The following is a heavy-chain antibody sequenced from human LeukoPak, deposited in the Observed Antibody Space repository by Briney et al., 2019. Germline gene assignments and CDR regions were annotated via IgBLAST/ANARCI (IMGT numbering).Heavy chain of an antibody. CDR3: ARGYCSGGSCSNPGFDY. V-gene: IGHV4-34*01. CDR1: GGSFGGYY. CDR2: INHSGST. D-gene: IGHD2-15*01. J-gene: IGHJ4*02. Sequence: SETLSLTCAVYGGSFGGYYWSWIRQPPGKGLEWIGEINHSGSTNYNPSLKSRVTISVDTSKNQFSLKLSSVTAADTAVYYCARGYCSGGSCSNPGFDYWGQGTLVTVSS.